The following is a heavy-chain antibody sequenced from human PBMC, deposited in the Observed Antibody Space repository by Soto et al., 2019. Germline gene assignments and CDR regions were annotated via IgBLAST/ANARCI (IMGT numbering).Heavy chain of an antibody. D-gene: IGHD1-26*01. Sequence: PGGSLRLSCAASGFSFSHYSMNWVRQAPGKGLEWVSSISSSTSYIYYADSVKGRFTISRDNAKNSLYLQMNSLRAEDTAVYYCARLVGATGNWFDPWGQGTLVTVS. J-gene: IGHJ5*02. V-gene: IGHV3-21*01. CDR3: ARLVGATGNWFDP. CDR1: GFSFSHYS. CDR2: ISSSTSYI.